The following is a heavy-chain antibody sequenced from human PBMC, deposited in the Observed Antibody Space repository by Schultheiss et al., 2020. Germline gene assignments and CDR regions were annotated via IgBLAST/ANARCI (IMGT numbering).Heavy chain of an antibody. Sequence: SETLSLTCTVSGGSISSSSYYWGWIRQPPGKGLEWIGSIYYSGSTYYNPSLKSRVTISVDTSKNQFSLKLSSVTAADTAVYYCARSPRASSGWTEYFQHWGQGTLVTVSS. V-gene: IGHV4-39*01. CDR2: IYYSGST. J-gene: IGHJ1*01. CDR3: ARSPRASSGWTEYFQH. D-gene: IGHD6-19*01. CDR1: GGSISSSSYY.